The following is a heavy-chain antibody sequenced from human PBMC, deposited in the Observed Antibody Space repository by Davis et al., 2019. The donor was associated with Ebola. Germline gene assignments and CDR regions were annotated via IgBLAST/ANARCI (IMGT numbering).Heavy chain of an antibody. V-gene: IGHV3-23*01. Sequence: GESLKISCAASGFTFSSYAMNWVRQTPEKGLEWVSAISGSGGSTYYADSVKGRFTISRDNSKNTLYLQMNSLRAEDTAVYYCAKVMIVVVITTDFDYWGQGTLVTVSS. CDR2: ISGSGGST. J-gene: IGHJ4*02. D-gene: IGHD3-22*01. CDR1: GFTFSSYA. CDR3: AKVMIVVVITTDFDY.